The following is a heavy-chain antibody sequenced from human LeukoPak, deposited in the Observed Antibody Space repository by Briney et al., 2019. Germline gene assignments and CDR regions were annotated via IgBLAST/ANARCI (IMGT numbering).Heavy chain of an antibody. V-gene: IGHV3-21*01. CDR1: GFTFSTYT. D-gene: IGHD3-16*02. J-gene: IGHJ4*02. CDR3: ARSYDYVWGNYRYDFDY. Sequence: PGGSLRLSCAASGFTFSTYTMHWVRQAPGKGLEWVSSISSSSSYIYYTDSVKGRFTVSRDNAKNSLYLQVNSLRAEDTAVYYCARSYDYVWGNYRYDFDYWGQGTLVTVSS. CDR2: ISSSSSYI.